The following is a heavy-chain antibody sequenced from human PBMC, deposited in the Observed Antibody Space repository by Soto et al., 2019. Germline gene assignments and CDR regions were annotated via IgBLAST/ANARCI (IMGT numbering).Heavy chain of an antibody. CDR2: IKSKADGGTV. D-gene: IGHD3-10*01. V-gene: IGHV3-15*07. Sequence: EVRLVESGGGSVKPEGSLRLSCTASGLRLSDGWMNWVRQTPGKGLEWVGRIKSKADGGTVDYAAPVNGRFTISRDDSRKMLYLQMNNLRADDTGIYYGTRRPKARDAGVDPLAYWGQGALVTVSS. CDR1: GLRLSDGW. CDR3: TRRPKARDAGVDPLAY. J-gene: IGHJ4*02.